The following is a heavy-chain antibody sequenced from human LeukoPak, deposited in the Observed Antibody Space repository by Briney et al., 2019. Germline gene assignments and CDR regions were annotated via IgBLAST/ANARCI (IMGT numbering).Heavy chain of an antibody. CDR3: AIVLVGVTTDY. Sequence: ASVKVSCKASGYTFTGYYMHWVRQAPGQGLEWMGWINPNSGGTNYAQKFQGRVTMTRDTSINTAYMELSRLGSDDTAVYYCAIVLVGVTTDYWGQGTLVTVSS. CDR1: GYTFTGYY. CDR2: INPNSGGT. D-gene: IGHD2-8*02. V-gene: IGHV1-2*02. J-gene: IGHJ4*02.